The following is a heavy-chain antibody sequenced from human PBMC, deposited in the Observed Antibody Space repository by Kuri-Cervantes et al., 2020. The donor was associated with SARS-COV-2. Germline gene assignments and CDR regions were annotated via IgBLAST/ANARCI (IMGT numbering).Heavy chain of an antibody. Sequence: ASVKVSCKASGGTFSSYAISWVRQAPGKGLEWMGGFDPEYGEIIYAQKFQGRVTITEDTSTDTEYMELSSLRSDDTAVYYCATVDYDSYGYSWHFDSWGHGTLVTVSS. CDR3: ATVDYDSYGYSWHFDS. D-gene: IGHD3-22*01. V-gene: IGHV1-24*01. J-gene: IGHJ4*01. CDR2: FDPEYGEI. CDR1: GGTFSSYA.